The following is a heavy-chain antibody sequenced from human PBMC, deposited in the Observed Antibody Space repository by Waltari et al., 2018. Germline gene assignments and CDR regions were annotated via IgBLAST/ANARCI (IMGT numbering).Heavy chain of an antibody. CDR3: ARQRGHCSSTSCAITFDI. J-gene: IGHJ3*02. Sequence: QLQLQESGPGLVKPSETLSLTCPVPGGSISSRSYYWGWTRQPPGNGLEWIGSIYYSGSTYYNPSLKSRVTISVDTSKNQFSLKLSSVTAADTAVYYCARQRGHCSSTSCAITFDIWGQGTMVTVSS. D-gene: IGHD2-2*01. CDR1: GGSISSRSYY. CDR2: IYYSGST. V-gene: IGHV4-39*07.